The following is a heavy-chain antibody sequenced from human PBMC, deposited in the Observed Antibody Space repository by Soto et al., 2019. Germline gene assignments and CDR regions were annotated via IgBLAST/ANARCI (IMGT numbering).Heavy chain of an antibody. CDR2: INPNSGGT. CDR3: ARGNYVIVGHWRRFEY. J-gene: IGHJ4*02. V-gene: IGHV1-2*02. CDR1: GYTFTGYY. D-gene: IGHD3-10*02. Sequence: ASLKVSCKASGYTFTGYYMHWVRQAPGQGLEWMGWINPNSGGTNYAQKFQGRVTMTRDTSISTAYMELSRLRSDDTAVYYCARGNYVIVGHWRRFEYWGQGTLVTVSS.